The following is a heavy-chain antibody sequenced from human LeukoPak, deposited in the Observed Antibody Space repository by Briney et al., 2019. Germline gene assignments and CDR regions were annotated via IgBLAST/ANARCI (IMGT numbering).Heavy chain of an antibody. CDR1: GFTFSSYA. D-gene: IGHD6-13*01. CDR2: ISGSGGST. Sequence: GGSLRLSCAASGFTFSSYAMSWVRQAPGKGLEWVSAISGSGGSTYYADSVKGRFTISRDNSKNTLYLQMNSLRAEDTAVYYCAKSASWFEDVVEDDTATYYYYYMDVWGKGTTVTVSS. V-gene: IGHV3-23*01. CDR3: AKSASWFEDVVEDDTATYYYYYMDV. J-gene: IGHJ6*03.